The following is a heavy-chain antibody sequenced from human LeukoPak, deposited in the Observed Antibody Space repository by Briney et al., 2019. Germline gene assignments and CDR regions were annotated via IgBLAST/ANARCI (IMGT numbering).Heavy chain of an antibody. CDR1: GFTFSSYA. Sequence: PGGSLRLSCAASGFTFSSYAMHWVRQAPGKGLEWVAVISYDGSNIYYADSVKGRFTISRDNSKNTLYLQMNSLRAEDTAVYYCARVRDCSSTSCPNHYYYYYGMDVWGQGTTVTVSS. V-gene: IGHV3-30*04. J-gene: IGHJ6*02. CDR3: ARVRDCSSTSCPNHYYYYYGMDV. CDR2: ISYDGSNI. D-gene: IGHD2-2*01.